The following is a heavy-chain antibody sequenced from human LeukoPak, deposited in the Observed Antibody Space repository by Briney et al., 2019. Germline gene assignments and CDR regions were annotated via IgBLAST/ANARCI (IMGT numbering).Heavy chain of an antibody. CDR3: ASGSPGDYFDY. CDR1: GGSISSGDHY. D-gene: IGHD1-26*01. CDR2: IYYSGST. V-gene: IGHV4-30-4*01. J-gene: IGHJ4*02. Sequence: SQTLSLTCTVSGGSISSGDHYWSWIRQPPGKGLEWIGYIYYSGSTYYNPSLKSRLTISVDTSKNQFSLKLSSVTAADTAVYYCASGSPGDYFDYWGQGTLVTVSS.